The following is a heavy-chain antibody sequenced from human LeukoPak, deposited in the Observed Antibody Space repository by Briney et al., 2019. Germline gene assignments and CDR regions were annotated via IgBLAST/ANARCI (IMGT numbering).Heavy chain of an antibody. CDR1: GYSISSGSYY. V-gene: IGHV4-61*02. CDR2: IYTSGST. J-gene: IGHJ4*02. Sequence: SETLSLTCTVSGYSISSGSYYWSWIRQPAGKGLEWIGRIYTSGSTNYNPSLKSRVTISVDTSKNQFSLKLSSVTAADTAVYYCARDRGYSYGIDYWGQGTPVTVSS. CDR3: ARDRGYSYGIDY. D-gene: IGHD5-18*01.